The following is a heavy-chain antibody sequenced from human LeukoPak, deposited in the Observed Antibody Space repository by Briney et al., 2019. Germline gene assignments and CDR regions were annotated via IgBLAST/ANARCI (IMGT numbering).Heavy chain of an antibody. Sequence: HPGGSLRLSCAASGFTFTSYSMSWVRQAPGKGLEWVSGTSDRGDYTYYADSVKGRFTISRDNSKNTLYLQMNSLRAEDTALYFCAKKAQYNGNYPLDYWGQGTLVTASS. J-gene: IGHJ4*02. CDR2: TSDRGDYT. CDR1: GFTFTSYS. CDR3: AKKAQYNGNYPLDY. V-gene: IGHV3-23*01. D-gene: IGHD1-26*01.